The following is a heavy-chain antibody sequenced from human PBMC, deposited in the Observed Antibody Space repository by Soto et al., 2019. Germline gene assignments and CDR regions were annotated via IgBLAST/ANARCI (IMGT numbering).Heavy chain of an antibody. Sequence: GGSLRLSCLASGFSFNSFNMNWIRRAPGRGLEWVASISVSGDNIYHGDSVQGRFTISRDNSKRSVFLDLSSLRVEDTAVYYCARDLGLLKSLFDYWGQGTLVTVSS. CDR1: GFSFNSFN. V-gene: IGHV3-21*01. CDR2: ISVSGDNI. D-gene: IGHD3-16*01. CDR3: ARDLGLLKSLFDY. J-gene: IGHJ4*02.